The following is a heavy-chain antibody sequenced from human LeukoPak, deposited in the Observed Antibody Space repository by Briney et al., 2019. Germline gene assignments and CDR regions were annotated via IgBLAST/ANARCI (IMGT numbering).Heavy chain of an antibody. Sequence: PGGSLRLSCAVSEFTFSSYVMSWVRQAPRKGLGWVSLISGSGGSKYYADSANARFTISRDNSKNILFLQMNSLRAADTAVYYCAKGLDYGGNPYYNYYMDVWGKGTTVIVSS. V-gene: IGHV3-23*01. CDR2: ISGSGGSK. D-gene: IGHD4-23*01. CDR3: AKGLDYGGNPYYNYYMDV. CDR1: EFTFSSYV. J-gene: IGHJ6*03.